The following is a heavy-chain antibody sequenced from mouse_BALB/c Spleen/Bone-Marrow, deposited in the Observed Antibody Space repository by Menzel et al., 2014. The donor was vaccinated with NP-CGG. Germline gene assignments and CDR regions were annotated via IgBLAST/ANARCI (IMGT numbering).Heavy chain of an antibody. Sequence: EVMLVESGGGLVKSGGSLKLSCAASGFTFNSYGMSWVRQTPEKRLEWVATISRGGSYTFYPDSVKGRFTISRDNAKNSLYLQLSSLRSEDTALYYCARHAYYDQTEVSFVYWGQGTLVTVSA. J-gene: IGHJ3*01. CDR1: GFTFNSYG. V-gene: IGHV5-9-2*01. D-gene: IGHD2-4*01. CDR2: ISRGGSYT. CDR3: ARHAYYDQTEVSFVY.